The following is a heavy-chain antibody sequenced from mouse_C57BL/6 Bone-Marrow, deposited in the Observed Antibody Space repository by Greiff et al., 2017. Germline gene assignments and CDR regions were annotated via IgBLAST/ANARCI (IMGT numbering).Heavy chain of an antibody. CDR3: ARGGRFDN. Sequence: QVQLQQSGAELARPGASVKMSCKASGYTFTSYTMHWVKQRPGQGLEWIGYINPSSGITKYNQKFKGKATLTADKSSSTAYMQLISLTSEDSAVYFCARGGRFDNWGENTTLTVSS. V-gene: IGHV1-4*01. J-gene: IGHJ2*01. CDR2: INPSSGIT. D-gene: IGHD1-1*01. CDR1: GYTFTSYT.